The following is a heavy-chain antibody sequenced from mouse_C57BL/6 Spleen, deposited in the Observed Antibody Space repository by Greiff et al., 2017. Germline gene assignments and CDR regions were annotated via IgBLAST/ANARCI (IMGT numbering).Heavy chain of an antibody. J-gene: IGHJ4*01. CDR2: INPSSGYT. CDR1: GYTFTSYW. D-gene: IGHD6-1*01. CDR3: ATPLPRSAMDY. V-gene: IGHV1-7*01. Sequence: QVQLKESGAELAKPGASVKLSCKASGYTFTSYWMHWVKQRPGQGLEWIGYINPSSGYTKYNQKFKDKATLTADKSSSTAYMQLSSLTYEDSAVYYCATPLPRSAMDYWGQGTSVTVSS.